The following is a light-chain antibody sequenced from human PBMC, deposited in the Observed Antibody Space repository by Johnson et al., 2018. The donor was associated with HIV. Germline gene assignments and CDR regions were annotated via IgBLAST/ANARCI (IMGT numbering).Light chain of an antibody. CDR3: GTWDSSLSAGRYV. Sequence: QSVLTQPPSVSAAPGQKVTISCSGSSSNIGNNYVSWYQQLPGTAPKLLIYDNNKRPSGIPDRFSGSKSGTSATLGITGLQTGDEAYYYCGTWDSSLSAGRYVFGTGTKVTVL. V-gene: IGLV1-51*01. CDR1: SSNIGNNY. J-gene: IGLJ1*01. CDR2: DNN.